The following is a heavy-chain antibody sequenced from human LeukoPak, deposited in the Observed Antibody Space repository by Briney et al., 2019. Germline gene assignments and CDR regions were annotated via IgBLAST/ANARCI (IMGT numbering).Heavy chain of an antibody. V-gene: IGHV4-59*08. Sequence: GSLRLSCAASGFTFDSYGMSWVRQAPGKGLEWIGYIYYSGSTYYNPSLKSRVTVSVDTSKNQFSLKLSSVTAADTAVYYCVRPRTTVATPDYWGQGTLVTVSS. D-gene: IGHD5-12*01. CDR2: IYYSGST. CDR3: VRPRTTVATPDY. CDR1: GFTFDSYG. J-gene: IGHJ4*02.